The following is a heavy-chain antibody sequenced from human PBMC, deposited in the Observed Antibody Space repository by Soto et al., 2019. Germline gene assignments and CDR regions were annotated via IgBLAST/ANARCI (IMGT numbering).Heavy chain of an antibody. J-gene: IGHJ4*02. CDR1: GFTFSSYG. V-gene: IGHV3-33*01. D-gene: IGHD3-9*01. Sequence: GGSLRLSCAASGFTFSSYGMHWVRQAPGKGLEWVAVIWYDGSNKYYADSVKGRFTISRDNSKNTLYLQMNSLRAEDTAVYYCARDPLDILTGFAFDYWGQGTLVTVSS. CDR3: ARDPLDILTGFAFDY. CDR2: IWYDGSNK.